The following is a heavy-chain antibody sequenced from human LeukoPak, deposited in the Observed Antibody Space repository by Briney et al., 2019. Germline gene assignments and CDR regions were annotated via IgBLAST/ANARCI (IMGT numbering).Heavy chain of an antibody. Sequence: GGSLRLSCAASGFTFSDYYMSWIRQAPGKGLEWVSYISSSGNTIYYVDSVKGRFTISRDKAKKSLYLQMNSLRAEDTAVYYCARDRDYYYDSSGYYLGYWGQGTLVTVSS. CDR3: ARDRDYYYDSSGYYLGY. J-gene: IGHJ4*02. V-gene: IGHV3-11*01. CDR1: GFTFSDYY. CDR2: ISSSGNTI. D-gene: IGHD3-22*01.